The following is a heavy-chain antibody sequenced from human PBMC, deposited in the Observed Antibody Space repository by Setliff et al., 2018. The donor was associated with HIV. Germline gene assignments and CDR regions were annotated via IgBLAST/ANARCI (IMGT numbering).Heavy chain of an antibody. D-gene: IGHD6-13*01. CDR3: ARKQQLRWAWMASSYYYALDV. J-gene: IGHJ6*02. V-gene: IGHV4-39*02. CDR2: IYYTGFA. Sequence: SETLSLTCSVSGDSISSGSYFWGWIRQTPGKGLEWIGNIYYTGFAYYNPSLKSRVTISLDTSKTHFFLNLTSVTAADTAVYYCARKQQLRWAWMASSYYYALDVWGPGTTVTVSS. CDR1: GDSISSGSYF.